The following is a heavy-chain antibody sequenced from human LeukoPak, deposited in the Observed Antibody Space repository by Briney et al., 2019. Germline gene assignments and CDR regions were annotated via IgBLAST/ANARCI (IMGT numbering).Heavy chain of an antibody. CDR3: ARRGGAAVIIRWFGP. J-gene: IGHJ5*02. V-gene: IGHV4-34*01. CDR2: INHSGST. Sequence: SETLSLTCAVYGGSFSGYYWSWIRQPPGKGLEWIGEINHSGSTNYNPSLKSRVSISVDTPKNQFSLKLSSVTAADTAVYYCARRGGAAVIIRWFGPWGQGTLVTVSS. D-gene: IGHD2-2*01. CDR1: GGSFSGYY.